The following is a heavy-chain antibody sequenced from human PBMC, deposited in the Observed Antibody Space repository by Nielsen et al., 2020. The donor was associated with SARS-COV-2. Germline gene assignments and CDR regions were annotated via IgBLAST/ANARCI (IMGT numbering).Heavy chain of an antibody. CDR1: GYSFTSYW. Sequence: KVSCKGSGYSFTSYWISWVRQMPGKGLEWMGRIDPSDSYTNYSPSFQGQVTISADKSISTAYLQWSSLKASDTAMYYCARGPYYYYYMDIWGKGTTVTVSS. CDR2: IDPSDSYT. J-gene: IGHJ6*03. V-gene: IGHV5-10-1*04. CDR3: ARGPYYYYYMDI.